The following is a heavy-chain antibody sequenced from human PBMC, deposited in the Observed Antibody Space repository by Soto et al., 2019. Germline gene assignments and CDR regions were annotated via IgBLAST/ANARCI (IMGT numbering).Heavy chain of an antibody. CDR2: IYPGDSDT. V-gene: IGHV5-51*01. CDR1: GYRFTTYW. J-gene: IGHJ5*01. D-gene: IGHD6-13*01. Sequence: GEDLKVSCKGSGYRFTTYWNGWVRQMPGKGLEWMGIIYPGDSDTRYSPSFQGQVTISADKSISTAYLQWSSLKASETDMYYCAITQGPDHLAAAAPSWFDSCDKGPLGTVSS. CDR3: AITQGPDHLAAAAPSWFDS.